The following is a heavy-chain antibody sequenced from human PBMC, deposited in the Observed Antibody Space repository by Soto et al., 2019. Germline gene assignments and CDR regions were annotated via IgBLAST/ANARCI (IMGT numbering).Heavy chain of an antibody. V-gene: IGHV3-15*07. J-gene: IGHJ5*02. CDR2: ITSKAAGGTT. D-gene: IGHD3-10*01. CDR3: AKVPYGSGSYYWVNWFDP. Sequence: GGSLRLSCAASGFTFTNAWMNWVRQAPGRALEWVGRITSKAAGGTTDYAAPVKGRFSISRDDSKTTLYLQMNSLRAEDTAVYYCAKVPYGSGSYYWVNWFDPWGQGTLVTVSS. CDR1: GFTFTNAW.